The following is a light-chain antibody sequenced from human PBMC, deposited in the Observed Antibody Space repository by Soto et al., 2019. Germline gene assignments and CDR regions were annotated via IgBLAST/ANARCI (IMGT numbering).Light chain of an antibody. Sequence: QPPSVSGAPGQRVTISCTGSSSNIGAGYDVHWYQQLPGTAPKLLIYGNSNRPSGVPDRFSGSKSGTSASLAITGLQAEDEADYYCQSYDSSLSVVVFGGGTKLTVL. CDR3: QSYDSSLSVVV. CDR1: SSNIGAGYD. V-gene: IGLV1-40*01. J-gene: IGLJ2*01. CDR2: GNS.